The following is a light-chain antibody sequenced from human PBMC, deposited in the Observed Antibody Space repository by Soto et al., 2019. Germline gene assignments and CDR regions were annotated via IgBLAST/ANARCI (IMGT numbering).Light chain of an antibody. Sequence: QPPSVSGAPGQRVTISCTGSSSNIGAGYDVHWYQQLPGTAPKLLIYGNSNRPSGVPDRFSGSKSGTSASLAITGLQAEDEADYYCQSYDSSLSVVVFGGGTKLTVL. CDR3: QSYDSSLSVVV. CDR1: SSNIGAGYD. V-gene: IGLV1-40*01. J-gene: IGLJ2*01. CDR2: GNS.